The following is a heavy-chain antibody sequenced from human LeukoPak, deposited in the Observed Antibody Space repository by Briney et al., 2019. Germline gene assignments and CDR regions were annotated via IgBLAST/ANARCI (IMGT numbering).Heavy chain of an antibody. J-gene: IGHJ4*02. D-gene: IGHD2-21*01. CDR2: ISSSSSYI. CDR1: GFTFSSYS. CDR3: AKKIFQGWGFYFDY. Sequence: PGGSLRLSCAASGFTFSSYSMNWVRQAPGKGLEWVSSISSSSSYIYYADSVKGRFTISRDNAKNSLYLQMNSLRAEDTAIYYCAKKIFQGWGFYFDYWGQGTLVTVSS. V-gene: IGHV3-21*04.